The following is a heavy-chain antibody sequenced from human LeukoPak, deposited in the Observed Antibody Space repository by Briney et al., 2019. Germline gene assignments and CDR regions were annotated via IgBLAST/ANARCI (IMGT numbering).Heavy chain of an antibody. CDR1: GGSFSGYY. J-gene: IGHJ4*02. CDR3: ARSLVYYGSGSYYP. D-gene: IGHD3-10*01. Sequence: SETLSLTCAVYGGSFSGYYWGWIRQPPGRGLEWIGEINHSGSTNYNPSLKSRVTISVDTSKNQFSLKLSSVTAADTAVYYCARSLVYYGSGSYYPWGQGTLVTVSS. CDR2: INHSGST. V-gene: IGHV4-34*01.